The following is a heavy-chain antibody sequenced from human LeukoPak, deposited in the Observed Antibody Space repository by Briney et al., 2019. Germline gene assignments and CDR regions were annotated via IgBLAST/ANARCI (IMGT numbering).Heavy chain of an antibody. J-gene: IGHJ4*02. CDR2: IVPILGIA. CDR3: ASERSDDSSGYYPGY. V-gene: IGHV1-69*04. CDR1: GGTFSSYA. Sequence: SVKVSCKASGGTFSSYAISWVRQAPGQGLEWMGRIVPILGIANYAQKFQGRVTITADKSTSTAYMELSSLRSEDTAVYYCASERSDDSSGYYPGYWGQGTLVTVSS. D-gene: IGHD3-22*01.